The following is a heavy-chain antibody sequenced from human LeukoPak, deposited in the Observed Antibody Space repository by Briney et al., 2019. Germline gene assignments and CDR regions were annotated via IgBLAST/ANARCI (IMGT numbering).Heavy chain of an antibody. V-gene: IGHV3-23*01. CDR3: ASIVVTTIKGGFDY. Sequence: GGSQRLSCAASGFTFSSYAMSWVRQAPGKGLEWVSTISGRGGTTYYADSVKGRFTISRDNSKNTLYLQMNSLRAEDTAVYYCASIVVTTIKGGFDYWGQGTLVTVSS. CDR2: ISGRGGTT. D-gene: IGHD5-12*01. CDR1: GFTFSSYA. J-gene: IGHJ4*02.